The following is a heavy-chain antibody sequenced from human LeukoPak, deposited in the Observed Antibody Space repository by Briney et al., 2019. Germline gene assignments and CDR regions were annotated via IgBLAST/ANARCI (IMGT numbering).Heavy chain of an antibody. J-gene: IGHJ6*03. Sequence: ASVKVSCKASGYTLTGYYMHWVRQAPGQGLEWMGWINPNSGGTNYAQKFQGRVTMTRDTSISTAYMELSRLRSDDTAVYYCARDLVVVPAATYMDVWGKGTTVTVSS. CDR2: INPNSGGT. V-gene: IGHV1-2*02. CDR1: GYTLTGYY. CDR3: ARDLVVVPAATYMDV. D-gene: IGHD2-2*01.